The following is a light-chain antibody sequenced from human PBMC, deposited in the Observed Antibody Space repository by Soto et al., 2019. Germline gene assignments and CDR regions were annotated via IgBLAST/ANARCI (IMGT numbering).Light chain of an antibody. J-gene: IGKJ1*01. Sequence: EIVLTQSPGTLSLSPGDRGTVSCRASQSVSSNFLAWYQQKPGQAPRLLIYGASIRATGIPDRFSGSGSGTDLTLTIRRLETEDFAMYFCHQYGSSPRTFGQGTKVEIK. V-gene: IGKV3-20*01. CDR3: HQYGSSPRT. CDR2: GAS. CDR1: QSVSSNF.